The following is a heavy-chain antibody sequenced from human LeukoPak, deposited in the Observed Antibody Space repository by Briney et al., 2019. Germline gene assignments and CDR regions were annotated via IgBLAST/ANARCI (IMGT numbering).Heavy chain of an antibody. Sequence: GGSLRLSCAASGFTFSDNYMSWIRQAPGKGLEWVSYISSSASTIYYADSVKGRFTISRDNAKNSLYLQMNSLRAEDTAVYYCARDGEGDILTDHYYFDYWGQGTLVTISS. CDR1: GFTFSDNY. CDR2: ISSSASTI. D-gene: IGHD3-9*01. V-gene: IGHV3-11*01. J-gene: IGHJ4*02. CDR3: ARDGEGDILTDHYYFDY.